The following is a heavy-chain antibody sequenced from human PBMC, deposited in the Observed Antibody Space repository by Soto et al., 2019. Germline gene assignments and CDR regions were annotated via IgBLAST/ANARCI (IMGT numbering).Heavy chain of an antibody. Sequence: PSETLSLTCTVSGGSISSYYWSWIRQPPGKGLEWIGYIYYSGSTNYNPSLKSRVTISVDTSKNQFSLKLSSVTAADTAVYYCARAGGYCSSTSCPLDYWGQGTLVTVSS. D-gene: IGHD2-2*01. CDR3: ARAGGYCSSTSCPLDY. J-gene: IGHJ4*02. CDR1: GGSISSYY. CDR2: IYYSGST. V-gene: IGHV4-59*01.